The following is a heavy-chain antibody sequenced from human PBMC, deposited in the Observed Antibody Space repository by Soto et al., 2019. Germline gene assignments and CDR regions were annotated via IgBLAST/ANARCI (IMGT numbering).Heavy chain of an antibody. V-gene: IGHV3-13*01. CDR2: IGTAFYT. CDR1: GFTFSSYD. D-gene: IGHD6-19*01. CDR3: ARGRLYSSGWYFDY. Sequence: GGSLRLSCAASGFTFSSYDMHWVRQATGKGLEWVSAIGTAFYTYYPGSVKGRFTISRENAKNSLYLQMNSLRAEDTAVYYCARGRLYSSGWYFDYWGQGTLVTVSS. J-gene: IGHJ4*02.